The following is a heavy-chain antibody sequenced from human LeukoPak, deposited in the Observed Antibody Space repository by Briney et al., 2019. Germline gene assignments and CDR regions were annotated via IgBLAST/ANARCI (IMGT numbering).Heavy chain of an antibody. D-gene: IGHD2-2*01. V-gene: IGHV1-3*01. Sequence: GASVKVSCTASGYTFTSYAMHWVRQAPGQRLEWMGWINAGNGNTGYAQKFQGRVTMTRNTSISTAYMELSSLRSEDTAVYYCARAPPRVVVPAAPLSWGQGTLVTVSS. CDR3: ARAPPRVVVPAAPLS. CDR2: INAGNGNT. CDR1: GYTFTSYA. J-gene: IGHJ5*02.